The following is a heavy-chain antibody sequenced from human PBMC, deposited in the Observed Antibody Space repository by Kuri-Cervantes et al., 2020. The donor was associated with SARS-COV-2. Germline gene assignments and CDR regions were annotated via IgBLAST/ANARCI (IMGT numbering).Heavy chain of an antibody. V-gene: IGHV3-43*01. J-gene: IGHJ4*02. D-gene: IGHD4-23*01. CDR1: GFTFDDYT. CDR2: ISWDGGST. Sequence: GESLKISCAASGFTFDDYTMHWVRQAPGKGLEWVSLISWDGGSTYYADSVKGRFTISRDNSKNSLYLRMNSLRTEDAALYYCAKDMTPDYGGNVDYWGQGTLVTVSS. CDR3: AKDMTPDYGGNVDY.